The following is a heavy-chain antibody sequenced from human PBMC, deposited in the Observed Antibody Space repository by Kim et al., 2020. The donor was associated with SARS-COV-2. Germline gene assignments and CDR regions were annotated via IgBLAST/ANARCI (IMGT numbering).Heavy chain of an antibody. CDR1: GYTFTTYA. D-gene: IGHD3-22*01. CDR3: ARSDSSGYLFDY. CDR2: IHTNTGNP. V-gene: IGHV7-4-1*02. Sequence: ASVKVSCKASGYTFTTYAIHWVRQAPGQGLEXMGWIHTNTGNPTYAQNFRGRSVSALDTSASTAYLHISTLKAEDTAVYXCARSDSSGYLFDYWGQGTLVXVSS. J-gene: IGHJ4*02.